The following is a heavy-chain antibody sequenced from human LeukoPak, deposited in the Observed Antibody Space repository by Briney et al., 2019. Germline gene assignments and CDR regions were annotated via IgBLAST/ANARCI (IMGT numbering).Heavy chain of an antibody. V-gene: IGHV3-7*01. CDR3: ARAIRGSAVDTGDR. Sequence: PGRSLRLSCAASGFTFSRYWMRWVRQAQGKVMEGVANIKNDGSEEYYVDSVKGRFTISRDNARNSLFLQMNSLTVEDTAVYYCARAIRGSAVDTGDRWGQGTLVTVSS. J-gene: IGHJ4*02. CDR1: GFTFSRYW. CDR2: IKNDGSEE. D-gene: IGHD3-10*01.